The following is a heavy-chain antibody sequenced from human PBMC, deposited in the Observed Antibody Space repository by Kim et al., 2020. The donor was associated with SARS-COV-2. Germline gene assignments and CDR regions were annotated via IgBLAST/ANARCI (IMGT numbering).Heavy chain of an antibody. CDR3: ARGAPWDSSGWFLAFDI. CDR1: GGSFSGYY. J-gene: IGHJ3*02. D-gene: IGHD6-19*01. V-gene: IGHV4-34*01. CDR2: INHSGST. Sequence: SETLSLTCAVYGGSFSGYYWSWIRQPPGKGLEWIGEINHSGSTNYNPSLKSRVTISVDTSKNQFSLKLSSVTAADTAVYYCARGAPWDSSGWFLAFDIWG.